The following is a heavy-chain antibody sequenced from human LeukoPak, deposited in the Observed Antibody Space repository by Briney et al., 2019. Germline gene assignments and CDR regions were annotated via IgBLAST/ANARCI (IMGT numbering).Heavy chain of an antibody. V-gene: IGHV3-33*01. D-gene: IGHD6-13*01. CDR2: IWYDGSNK. Sequence: GGSLRLSCAASGFTFSSFAMHWVRQSPGEGLEWVAVIWYDGSNKLYADSVKGRFTISRDNSRNTLYLQMNSLSAEDTAVYYCARDRYSSMWSVFEYWGQGALVTVSS. CDR3: ARDRYSSMWSVFEY. J-gene: IGHJ4*02. CDR1: GFTFSSFA.